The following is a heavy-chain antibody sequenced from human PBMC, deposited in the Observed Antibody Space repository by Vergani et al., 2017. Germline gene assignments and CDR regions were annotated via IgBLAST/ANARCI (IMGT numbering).Heavy chain of an antibody. CDR2: IIPIFGTA. Sequence: QVQLVQSGAEVKKPGSSVKVSCKASGGTFSSYAISWVRQAPGQGLEWMGGIIPIFGTANYAQKFQGRVTITADESTSTAYMELSSLRSEDTAVYYCARGTRTNRGAHYYYYYMDVWGKGTTVTVSS. CDR1: GGTFSSYA. D-gene: IGHD7-27*01. J-gene: IGHJ6*03. V-gene: IGHV1-69*01. CDR3: ARGTRTNRGAHYYYYYMDV.